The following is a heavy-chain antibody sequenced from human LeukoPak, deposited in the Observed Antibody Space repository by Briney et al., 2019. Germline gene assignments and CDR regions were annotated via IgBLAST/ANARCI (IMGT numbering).Heavy chain of an antibody. V-gene: IGHV3-53*01. Sequence: GGSMRLSCTVSGFTVSSNSMSWVRQAPGKGLEWVSFIYSDNTHYSDSVKGRFTISRDNSKNTLYLQMNSLRAEDTAVYYCARRAGAYSHPYDYWGQGTLVTVSS. CDR2: IYSDNT. CDR3: ARRAGAYSHPYDY. CDR1: GFTVSSNS. J-gene: IGHJ4*02. D-gene: IGHD4/OR15-4a*01.